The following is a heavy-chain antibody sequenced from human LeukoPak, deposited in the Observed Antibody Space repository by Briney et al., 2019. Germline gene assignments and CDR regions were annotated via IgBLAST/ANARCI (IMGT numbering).Heavy chain of an antibody. D-gene: IGHD6-13*01. J-gene: IGHJ4*02. CDR2: ITTSSSYI. CDR3: AREYSSSWSDY. Sequence: GGSLRLSCAASGLIVNSNYMSWVRQAPGKGQEWVSSITTSSSYIYYADSVKGRFTISRDNAKNSLYLQMSSLRVEDTAVYYCAREYSSSWSDYWGQGTLVTVSS. V-gene: IGHV3-21*01. CDR1: GLIVNSNY.